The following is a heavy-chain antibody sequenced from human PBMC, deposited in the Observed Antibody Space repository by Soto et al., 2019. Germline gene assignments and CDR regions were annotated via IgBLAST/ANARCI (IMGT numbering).Heavy chain of an antibody. CDR3: ARRTTVTTNWYFDL. J-gene: IGHJ2*01. D-gene: IGHD4-4*01. CDR2: IYYSGST. V-gene: IGHV4-39*01. CDR1: GGSISSSSYY. Sequence: SETLSLTCTVSGGSISSSSYYWGWIRQPPGKGLEWIGSIYYSGSTYYNPSLKSRVTISVDTSKNQFSLKLSSVTAADTAVYYCARRTTVTTNWYFDLWGRGTLVTVSS.